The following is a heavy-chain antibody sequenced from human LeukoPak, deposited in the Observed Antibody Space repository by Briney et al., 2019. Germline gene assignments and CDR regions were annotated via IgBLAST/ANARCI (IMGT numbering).Heavy chain of an antibody. CDR1: GFALSSYA. CDR3: AKGGRYTSSCPDY. D-gene: IGHD6-13*01. J-gene: IGHJ4*02. CDR2: TSSSDAGT. Sequence: GGSLRLSCAASGFALSSYAMSWVRQAPGKGLEWVSATSSSDAGTYHAESVRGRFTISRDNSKNTLYLQMNSLRADDAAVYYCAKGGRYTSSCPDYWGQGTLVTVSS. V-gene: IGHV3-23*01.